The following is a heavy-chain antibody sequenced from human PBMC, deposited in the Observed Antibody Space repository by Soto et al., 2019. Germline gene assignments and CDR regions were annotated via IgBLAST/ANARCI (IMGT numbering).Heavy chain of an antibody. V-gene: IGHV3-66*01. Sequence: PGGSLRLSCAASGFTVSSNYMSWVRQAPGKGREGVSVIYSGGSTYYADSVKGRFTISRDNPKNTLYLQMNSLRAEDTAVYYCARDRWRSPQGYYYYYMDVWGKGTTVTVSS. CDR3: ARDRWRSPQGYYYYYMDV. D-gene: IGHD3-3*01. J-gene: IGHJ6*03. CDR2: IYSGGST. CDR1: GFTVSSNY.